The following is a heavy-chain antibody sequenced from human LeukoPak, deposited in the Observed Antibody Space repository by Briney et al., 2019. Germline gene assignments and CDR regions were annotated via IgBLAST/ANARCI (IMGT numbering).Heavy chain of an antibody. Sequence: SQTLSLTCIVYGGSITTKYWGWIRQPARKRMEWTGRINSRECNNQNPSLNGRGTESVDTTKNQFSLRLSSVTSADTAVFYCARSFGFWGAYVYWGRGTLVSVSS. CDR3: ARSFGFWGAYVY. J-gene: IGHJ4*02. CDR2: INSRECN. CDR1: GGSITTKY. V-gene: IGHV4-4*07. D-gene: IGHD3-3*01.